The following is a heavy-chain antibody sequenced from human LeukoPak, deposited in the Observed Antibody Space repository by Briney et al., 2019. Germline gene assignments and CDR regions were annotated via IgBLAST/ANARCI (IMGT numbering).Heavy chain of an antibody. CDR1: GYSFISYW. J-gene: IGHJ5*02. CDR3: ARSYDILTGYGSWFDP. V-gene: IGHV5-51*01. Sequence: GESLKISCKGSGYSFISYWIGWVRQMPGKGLEWMGIIYPGDSDTRYSPSFQGQVTISADKSISTAYLQWSSLKASDTAMYYCARSYDILTGYGSWFDPWGQGTLVTVSS. D-gene: IGHD3-9*01. CDR2: IYPGDSDT.